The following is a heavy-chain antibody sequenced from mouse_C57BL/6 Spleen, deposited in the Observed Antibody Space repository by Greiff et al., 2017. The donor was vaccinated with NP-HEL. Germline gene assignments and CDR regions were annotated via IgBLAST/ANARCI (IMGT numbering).Heavy chain of an antibody. CDR1: GYTFTSYT. Sequence: VQLQQSGAELARPGASVKMSCKASGYTFTSYTMHWVKQRPGQGLEWIGYINPSSGYTKYNQKFKDKATLTADKSSSTAYMQLSSLTSEDSAVYYCARVAGTAYAMDYWGQGTSVTVSS. J-gene: IGHJ4*01. CDR2: INPSSGYT. CDR3: ARVAGTAYAMDY. D-gene: IGHD4-1*01. V-gene: IGHV1-4*01.